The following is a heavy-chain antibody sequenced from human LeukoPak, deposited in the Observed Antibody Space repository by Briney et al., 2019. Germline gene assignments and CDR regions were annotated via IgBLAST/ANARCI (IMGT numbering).Heavy chain of an antibody. D-gene: IGHD3-10*01. Sequence: PSETLSLTCAVYGGSFSGYYWSWIRQPPGKGLEWIGENNHSGSTNYNPSLKSRVTISVDTSKNQFSLKLSSVTAADTAVYYCARNQRAMVRGALDYWGQGTLVTVSS. J-gene: IGHJ4*02. V-gene: IGHV4-34*01. CDR1: GGSFSGYY. CDR2: NNHSGST. CDR3: ARNQRAMVRGALDY.